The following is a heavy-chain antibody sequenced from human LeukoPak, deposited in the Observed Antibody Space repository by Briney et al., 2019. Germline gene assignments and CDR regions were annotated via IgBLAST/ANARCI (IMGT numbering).Heavy chain of an antibody. CDR1: GFTFSSYA. D-gene: IGHD3-10*01. CDR3: ARDGSERGFDY. CDR2: IWYDGSNK. Sequence: PGGSLRLSCAASGFTFSSYAMSWVRQAPGKGLEWVAVIWYDGSNKYYADSVKGRFTISRDNSKNTLYLQMNSLRAEDTAVYYCARDGSERGFDYWGQGTLVTVSS. J-gene: IGHJ4*02. V-gene: IGHV3-33*08.